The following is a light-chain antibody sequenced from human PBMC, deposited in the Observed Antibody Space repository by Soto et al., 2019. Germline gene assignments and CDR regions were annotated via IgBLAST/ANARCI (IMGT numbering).Light chain of an antibody. CDR2: EVN. V-gene: IGLV2-14*01. J-gene: IGLJ2*01. Sequence: QSALTQPASLSGSPGQSITISCTGTSSDIGAYDYVSWFQQHPGKAPKLMISEVNNRPSGVSNRFSGSKSGNTAYLTISGLQAEDEADYYCSSYTSSSTHVVFGGGTKVTV. CDR1: SSDIGAYDY. CDR3: SSYTSSSTHVV.